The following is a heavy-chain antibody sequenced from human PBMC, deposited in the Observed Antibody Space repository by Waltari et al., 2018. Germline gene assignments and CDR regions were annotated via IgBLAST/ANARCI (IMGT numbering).Heavy chain of an antibody. J-gene: IGHJ4*02. V-gene: IGHV3-21*01. CDR1: GFTFSSYS. CDR3: STSGWFGESDY. CDR2: ISSSSSYI. Sequence: EVQLVESGGGLVKPGGSLRLSCAASGFTFSSYSMNWVSQAPGKGLELVSTISSSSSYIYYADYVKGRFTIARDNDKNSLDLQMNSLRAEDTAVYYCSTSGWFGESDYWGQGTLVTVSS. D-gene: IGHD3-10*01.